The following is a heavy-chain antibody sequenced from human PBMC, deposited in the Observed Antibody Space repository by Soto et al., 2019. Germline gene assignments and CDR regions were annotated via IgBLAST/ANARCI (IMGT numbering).Heavy chain of an antibody. CDR2: VYPGDSDT. V-gene: IGHV5-51*01. CDR3: ARRLKDDSGSSQYYSAADV. CDR1: GYTFSKYW. Sequence: PGESLMICCQASGYTFSKYWIAWLLQMPGKGLDYVGIVYPGDSDTRYSPSFQGQVTISVDTSTSTAYMQWNSLKASDSAIYYCARRLKDDSGSSQYYSAADVGGRGTMVKVSS. D-gene: IGHD2-15*01. J-gene: IGHJ6*01.